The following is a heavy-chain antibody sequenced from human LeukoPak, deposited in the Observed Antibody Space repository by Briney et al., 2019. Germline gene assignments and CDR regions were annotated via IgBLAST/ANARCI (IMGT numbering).Heavy chain of an antibody. J-gene: IGHJ4*02. CDR1: GFTFSSYG. D-gene: IGHD3-22*01. V-gene: IGHV3-30*02. CDR2: IRYDGSNK. CDR3: AKDWGYYYDSSGSYYFDY. Sequence: GGSLRLFCAASGFTFSSYGMHWVRQAPGKGLEWVAFIRYDGSNKYYADSVKGRFTISRDNSKNTLYLQMNSLRAEDTAVYYCAKDWGYYYDSSGSYYFDYWGQGTLVTVSS.